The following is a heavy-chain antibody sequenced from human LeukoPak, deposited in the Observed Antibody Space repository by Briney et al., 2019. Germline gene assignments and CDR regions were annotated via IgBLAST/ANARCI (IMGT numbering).Heavy chain of an antibody. Sequence: PGGSLRLSCVASGFTFSSYWMNWVRQAPGKGPEWVANIEKDGSEKNYVDSVKGRFTISRDNAKSSVYLQMNNLRAEDKAVYYCVGGAGWQSDYWGQGTPVAVSS. V-gene: IGHV3-7*04. D-gene: IGHD2-15*01. CDR2: IEKDGSEK. CDR1: GFTFSSYW. J-gene: IGHJ4*02. CDR3: VGGAGWQSDY.